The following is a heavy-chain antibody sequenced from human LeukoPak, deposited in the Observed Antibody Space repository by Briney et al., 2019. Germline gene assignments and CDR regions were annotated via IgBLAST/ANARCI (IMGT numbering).Heavy chain of an antibody. CDR3: ARLCGSSGWYCNYFDY. Sequence: VASVKVSCKASGYTFTSYGISWVRQAPGQGLEWMGWISAYNGNTNYAQKLQGRVTMTTDTSTSTAYMELRSLRSDDTAVYYCARLCGSSGWYCNYFDYWGQGTLVTVSS. J-gene: IGHJ4*02. CDR2: ISAYNGNT. CDR1: GYTFTSYG. D-gene: IGHD6-19*01. V-gene: IGHV1-18*01.